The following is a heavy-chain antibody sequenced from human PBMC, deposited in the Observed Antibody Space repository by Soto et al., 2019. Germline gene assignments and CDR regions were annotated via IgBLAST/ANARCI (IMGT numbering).Heavy chain of an antibody. D-gene: IGHD3-16*01. CDR3: ARGGGPYVWFNEF. J-gene: IGHJ4*02. V-gene: IGHV1-69*01. CDR1: GGLFSSFA. CDR2: ISPVFGTT. Sequence: QEQLVQSGAEVKKPGSSVKVSFKYSGGLFSSFAISWVRQAPGQGLEWMGGISPVFGTTNYAQKFQGRVTITAYESTNTAYIELSSLTSDDTAMYDCARGGGPYVWFNEFWGQGTQVTVSS.